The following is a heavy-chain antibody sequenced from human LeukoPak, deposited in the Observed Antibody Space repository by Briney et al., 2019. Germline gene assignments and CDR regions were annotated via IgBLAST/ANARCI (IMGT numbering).Heavy chain of an antibody. Sequence: GGSLRLSCAASGFTFSSYGMHWVRQAPGKGLEWVAVISYDGSNKYYADSVKGRFTISRDNSKNTLYLQMNSLRAEDTAVYYCAKVLYDSSLIDAFDIWGQGTMVTVSS. V-gene: IGHV3-30*18. CDR3: AKVLYDSSLIDAFDI. J-gene: IGHJ3*02. D-gene: IGHD3-22*01. CDR1: GFTFSSYG. CDR2: ISYDGSNK.